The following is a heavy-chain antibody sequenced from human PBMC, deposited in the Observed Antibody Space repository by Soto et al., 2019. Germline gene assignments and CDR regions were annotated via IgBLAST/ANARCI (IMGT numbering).Heavy chain of an antibody. CDR3: ARVRYYDSSGYYEDP. J-gene: IGHJ5*02. CDR2: ISAYNGNT. CDR1: CYTFTSYG. V-gene: IGHV1-18*01. Sequence: ASVKVSCKASCYTFTSYGISWVRQAPGQGLEWMGWISAYNGNTNYAQKLQGRVTMTTDTSTSTAYMELRSLRSDDTAVYYCARVRYYDSSGYYEDPWGQGTLVTVSS. D-gene: IGHD3-22*01.